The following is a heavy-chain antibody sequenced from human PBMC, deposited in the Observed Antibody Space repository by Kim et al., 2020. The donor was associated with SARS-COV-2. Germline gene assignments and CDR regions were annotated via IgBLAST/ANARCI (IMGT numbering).Heavy chain of an antibody. V-gene: IGHV1-46*03. D-gene: IGHD3-22*01. CDR3: ATAPHYYYDNSGYYPH. J-gene: IGHJ1*01. CDR2: LNPSGGST. Sequence: ASVKVSCKTSGSTFSSYYINWVRQAPGQGLEWMGVLNPSGGSTTYAQKFQGRVTMTRDTSTRTVYMELSSLRPEDTAVYYCATAPHYYYDNSGYYPHWGQ. CDR1: GSTFSSYY.